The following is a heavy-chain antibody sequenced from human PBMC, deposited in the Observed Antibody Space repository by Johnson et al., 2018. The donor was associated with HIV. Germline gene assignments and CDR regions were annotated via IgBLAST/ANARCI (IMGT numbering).Heavy chain of an antibody. CDR3: ATISVIPSRVNDAFDI. Sequence: QVQLVESGGGVVQPGRSLRLSCAASGFTFSSYAMHWVRQAPGKGLEWVANIKQDGSVKNSVDSVKGRFTISRDNYKNTLYLQMNRLRPEDTAVYYCATISVIPSRVNDAFDIWGQATMFTVSS. V-gene: IGHV3-30*04. CDR1: GFTFSSYA. D-gene: IGHD3-16*02. CDR2: IKQDGSVK. J-gene: IGHJ3*02.